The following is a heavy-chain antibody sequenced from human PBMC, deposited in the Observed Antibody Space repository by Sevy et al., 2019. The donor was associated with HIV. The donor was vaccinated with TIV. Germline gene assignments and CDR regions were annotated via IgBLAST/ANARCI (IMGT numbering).Heavy chain of an antibody. CDR2: INPHNGGT. Sequence: ASVKVSCKSSGYTFTGHFLHWVRQAPGQGLEWMGWINPHNGGTNYAQQFQGGVTFTRDTYISTVHMEMSGLASDDTAVYYCAREAGEAISPDLDYWGQGTLVTVSS. D-gene: IGHD3-10*01. CDR3: AREAGEAISPDLDY. CDR1: GYTFTGHF. V-gene: IGHV1-2*02. J-gene: IGHJ4*02.